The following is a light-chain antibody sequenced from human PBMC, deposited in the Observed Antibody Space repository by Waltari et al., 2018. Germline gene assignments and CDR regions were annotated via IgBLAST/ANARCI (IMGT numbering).Light chain of an antibody. CDR2: EAS. V-gene: IGKV3-11*01. CDR1: QSVSSY. J-gene: IGKJ5*01. CDR3: QQRSNWPF. Sequence: EIVLTQSPATLSLSPGERATLSCRASQSVSSYLAWYQQKPGQAPRLLIYEASNRATGIPARFSGSGSGTDFTLTISSLEPEDFAVYYCQQRSNWPFFGQGTRLEIK.